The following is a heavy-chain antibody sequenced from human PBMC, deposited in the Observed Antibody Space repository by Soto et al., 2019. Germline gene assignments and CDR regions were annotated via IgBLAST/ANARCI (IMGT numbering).Heavy chain of an antibody. CDR1: GFTFNSYA. D-gene: IGHD3-10*01. CDR2: ISGSGGTT. Sequence: EVQLLESGGGLVQPGGSLRLSCGGSGFTFNSYAMTWVRQAPGKGLEWVSAISGSGGTTYYANSVKGRLTISRDQSNDTLYPQMNTLRPEDTAIYYCAKDRHYGSGTYTDSYLDYWGQGTLVTVSS. CDR3: AKDRHYGSGTYTDSYLDY. V-gene: IGHV3-23*01. J-gene: IGHJ4*02.